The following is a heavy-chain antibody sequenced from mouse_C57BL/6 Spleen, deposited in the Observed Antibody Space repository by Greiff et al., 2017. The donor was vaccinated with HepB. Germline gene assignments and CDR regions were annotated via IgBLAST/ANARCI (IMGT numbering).Heavy chain of an antibody. CDR1: GYAFSSYW. D-gene: IGHD3-2*01. V-gene: IGHV1-80*01. CDR3: ARGDTYYFDY. CDR2: IYPGDGDT. J-gene: IGHJ2*01. Sequence: VQLQQSGAELVKPGASVKISCKASGYAFSSYWMNWVKQRPGKGLEWIGQIYPGDGDTNYNGKFKGNATLTADKSSSTAYMPLSSLNAEDAAVYFCARGDTYYFDYWGQGTTLTVSS.